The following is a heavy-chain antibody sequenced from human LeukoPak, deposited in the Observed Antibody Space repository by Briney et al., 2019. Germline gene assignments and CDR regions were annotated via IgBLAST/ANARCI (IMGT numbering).Heavy chain of an antibody. D-gene: IGHD2-2*01. CDR2: IYYSGRS. V-gene: IGHV4-59*01. CDR1: GGSFSSYF. CDR3: ARVVPRDIVVVPGAYYFDY. Sequence: SETLSLTCTVSGGSFSSYFWSWIRQPPGKGLEWIGYIYYSGRSNHNPSLNSRDTISVDTSRNQFSLKLSSVTAADTAVYYCARVVPRDIVVVPGAYYFDYWGQGALVTVSS. J-gene: IGHJ4*02.